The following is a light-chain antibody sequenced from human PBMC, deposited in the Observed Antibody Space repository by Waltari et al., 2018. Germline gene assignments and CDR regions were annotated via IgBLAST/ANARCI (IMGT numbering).Light chain of an antibody. CDR1: QSVKSN. V-gene: IGKV3-15*01. CDR2: GAS. J-gene: IGKJ2*01. Sequence: EIVMTQSPATLSVSPGERATLSCRASQSVKSNLAWYQQKPGHAPRLLIYGASTRVTGIPARFSGSGSGTEFTLTISSLQSEDSAVYFCQQYNIRPPDTFGQGTKLEIK. CDR3: QQYNIRPPDT.